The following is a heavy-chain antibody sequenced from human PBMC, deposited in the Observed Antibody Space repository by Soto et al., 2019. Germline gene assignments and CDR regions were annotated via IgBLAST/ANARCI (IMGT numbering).Heavy chain of an antibody. J-gene: IGHJ4*02. V-gene: IGHV3-21*01. CDR2: ISSSRSYI. Sequence: GGSLRLSCAASGFTFSSYSMNWVRQAPGKGLEWVSSISSSRSYIYYADSVKGRFTISRDNAKNSLYLEMNSLRAEDTAVYYCAGLNWEEPFDYWGQGTLVTVSS. D-gene: IGHD1-1*01. CDR3: AGLNWEEPFDY. CDR1: GFTFSSYS.